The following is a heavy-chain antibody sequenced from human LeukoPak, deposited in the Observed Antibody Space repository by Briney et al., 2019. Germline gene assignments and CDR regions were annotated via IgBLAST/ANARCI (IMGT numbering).Heavy chain of an antibody. CDR1: GGSISSNAYY. J-gene: IGHJ4*02. V-gene: IGHV4-39*01. CDR3: AYSGSYGHLGY. D-gene: IGHD1-26*01. CDR2: IYSSVST. Sequence: SETLSLTCTVSGGSISSNAYYWAWIRQPPGTGLEWIGSIYSSVSTYYNPSLKSRVTISVDTSKNQFSLRLSSVTAADTALYYCAYSGSYGHLGYWGQGALVTVSS.